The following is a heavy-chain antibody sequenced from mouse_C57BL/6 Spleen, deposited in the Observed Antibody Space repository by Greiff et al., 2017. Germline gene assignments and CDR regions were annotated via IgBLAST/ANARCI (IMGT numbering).Heavy chain of an antibody. CDR2: IYPGDGDT. Sequence: QVQLQQSGPELVKPGASVKISCKASGYAFSSSWMNWVKQRPGKGLEWIGRIYPGDGDTNYNGKFKGKATLTADKSSSTAYMQLSSLTSEDSAVYFCAREGRLPYYFDYWGQGTTLTVSS. CDR1: GYAFSSSW. J-gene: IGHJ2*01. V-gene: IGHV1-82*01. D-gene: IGHD2-4*01. CDR3: AREGRLPYYFDY.